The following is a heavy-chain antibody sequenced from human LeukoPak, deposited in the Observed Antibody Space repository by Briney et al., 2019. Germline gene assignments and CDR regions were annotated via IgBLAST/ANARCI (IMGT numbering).Heavy chain of an antibody. Sequence: PGGSLRLSCAASGFTFSNFAMTWVRQAPGKGLEWVSTFSGRTTNTYCADSVKGRFTISRHNSENTLYLQMNSLRAEDTAVYYCAKGMLVATTNFDYWGQGALVTVSS. V-gene: IGHV3-23*01. D-gene: IGHD5-24*01. J-gene: IGHJ4*02. CDR1: GFTFSNFA. CDR2: FSGRTTNT. CDR3: AKGMLVATTNFDY.